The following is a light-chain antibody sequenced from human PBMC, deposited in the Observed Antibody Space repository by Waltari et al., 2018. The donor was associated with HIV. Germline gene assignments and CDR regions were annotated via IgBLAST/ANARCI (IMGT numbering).Light chain of an antibody. V-gene: IGLV1-51*01. CDR2: DNN. J-gene: IGLJ3*02. Sequence: QSVLTQPPPVSAAPGQKVTISCSGSSSNIGKNFVSWYKQLPGTAPKLLIYDNNKRPSGIPDRFSGSKSGTSATLGITGLQTGDEADYYCGTWDSSLGGVVFGGGTKLTVL. CDR3: GTWDSSLGGVV. CDR1: SSNIGKNF.